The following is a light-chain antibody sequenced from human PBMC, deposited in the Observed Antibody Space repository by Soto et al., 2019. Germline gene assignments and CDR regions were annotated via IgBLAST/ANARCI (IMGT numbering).Light chain of an antibody. CDR3: QHYNTYPWT. V-gene: IGKV1-5*03. Sequence: DIQMTQSPSTLSASVVDRVTITCRASQTISTWLAWYQHKPGKGPKLLIYKASHLESGVPSRFSGSGSGTEFTLTISSLQPGDFATYYCQHYNTYPWTFGHGTKVDIK. CDR1: QTISTW. CDR2: KAS. J-gene: IGKJ1*01.